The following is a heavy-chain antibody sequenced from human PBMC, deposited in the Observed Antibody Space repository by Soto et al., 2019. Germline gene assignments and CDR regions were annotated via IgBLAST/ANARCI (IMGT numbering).Heavy chain of an antibody. CDR3: AKEPVGPDWYFEL. CDR1: GLTFRSYA. Sequence: GGSLRLSCAASGLTFRSYAMSWVRQAPGKGLEWVSGISGSGISTHYADSVKGRFTVSRDNSKNTLYLQMNSLRAEDTAVYNCAKEPVGPDWYFELCGRGTLVTGSS. V-gene: IGHV3-23*01. J-gene: IGHJ2*01. CDR2: ISGSGIST.